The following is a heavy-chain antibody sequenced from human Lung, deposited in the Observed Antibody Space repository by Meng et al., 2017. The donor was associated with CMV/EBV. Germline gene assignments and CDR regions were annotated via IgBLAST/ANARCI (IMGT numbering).Heavy chain of an antibody. D-gene: IGHD3-10*01. V-gene: IGHV3-33*06. CDR2: IWYDGSNR. Sequence: GESLKISCAASGFTLSSYVLHWVRQAPGKGLEWVAVIWYDGSNRYYADSVEGRFTISRDNSKNTLYLQMNSLRAEDTAVYYCAKALTSFYYYGSGSSLAYWXQGTLVXVSS. J-gene: IGHJ4*02. CDR3: AKALTSFYYYGSGSSLAY. CDR1: GFTLSSYV.